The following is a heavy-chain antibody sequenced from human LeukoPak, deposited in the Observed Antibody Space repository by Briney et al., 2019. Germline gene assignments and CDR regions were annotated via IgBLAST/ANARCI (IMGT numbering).Heavy chain of an antibody. CDR1: GYTLTSYD. D-gene: IGHD1-26*01. J-gene: IGHJ4*02. Sequence: ASVKVSCKASGYTLTSYDINWVRQATGQGLEWMGWMNPNSGRTGYAQNFQGRITITRNTSISTAYMELSSLRSEDTAVYYCARAFWVGATTPYFDYWGQGTLVTVSS. CDR2: MNPNSGRT. CDR3: ARAFWVGATTPYFDY. V-gene: IGHV1-8*01.